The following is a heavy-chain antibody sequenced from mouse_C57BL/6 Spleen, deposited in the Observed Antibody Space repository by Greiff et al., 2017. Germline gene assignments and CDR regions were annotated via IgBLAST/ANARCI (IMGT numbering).Heavy chain of an antibody. J-gene: IGHJ2*01. D-gene: IGHD2-1*01. Sequence: QVQLQQPGAELVKPGASVKLSCKASGYTFTSYWMQWVKQRPGQGLEWIGEIDPSDSYTNYNQKFKGKATLTVDTSSSTAYMQLSSLTSEDSAVYYCARNYYGNPYFDYWGQGTTLTVSS. CDR1: GYTFTSYW. CDR2: IDPSDSYT. V-gene: IGHV1-50*01. CDR3: ARNYYGNPYFDY.